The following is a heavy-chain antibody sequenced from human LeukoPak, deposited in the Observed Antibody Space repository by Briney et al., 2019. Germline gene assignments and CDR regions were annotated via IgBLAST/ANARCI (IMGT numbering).Heavy chain of an antibody. V-gene: IGHV3-23*01. Sequence: GGSLRLSCVAPGLAFSAFAISWVRQAPGKGLEWVSAVSGSGGRTFYADSVRGRFTISRDNSTKSVFLQMDSLRAEDTAVYYCAKGGAAMTDAPHGDVVTTTLDGFDIWGQGTMVTVSS. J-gene: IGHJ3*02. CDR3: AKGGAAMTDAPHGDVVTTTLDGFDI. D-gene: IGHD2-21*02. CDR1: GLAFSAFA. CDR2: VSGSGGRT.